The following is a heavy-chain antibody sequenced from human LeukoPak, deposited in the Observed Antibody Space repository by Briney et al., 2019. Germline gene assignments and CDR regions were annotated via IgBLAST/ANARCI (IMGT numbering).Heavy chain of an antibody. J-gene: IGHJ5*02. CDR3: ATGYSSGWTWYNWFDP. Sequence: ASVKVSCKVSGYTLTELSMHWLRQAPGKGLEWMGGFDPEDGETIYAQKFQGRVTMTEDTSTDTAYMELSSLRSEDTAVYYCATGYSSGWTWYNWFDPWGQGTLVTVSS. V-gene: IGHV1-24*01. CDR2: FDPEDGET. D-gene: IGHD6-19*01. CDR1: GYTLTELS.